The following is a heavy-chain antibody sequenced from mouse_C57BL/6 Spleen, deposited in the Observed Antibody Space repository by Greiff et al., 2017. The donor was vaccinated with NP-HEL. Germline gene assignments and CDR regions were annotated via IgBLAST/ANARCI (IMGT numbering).Heavy chain of an antibody. CDR2: IYPGSGNT. J-gene: IGHJ4*01. CDR3: ARGITTAAYAMDY. V-gene: IGHV1-76*01. D-gene: IGHD1-2*01. CDR1: GYTFSDYY. Sequence: QVQLQQSGAELVRPGASVKLSCKASGYTFSDYYINWVKQRPGQGLEWIARIYPGSGNTYYNEKFKGKATLTAEKSSSTAYMQLSSLTSEDSAVYFCARGITTAAYAMDYWGQGTSVTVSS.